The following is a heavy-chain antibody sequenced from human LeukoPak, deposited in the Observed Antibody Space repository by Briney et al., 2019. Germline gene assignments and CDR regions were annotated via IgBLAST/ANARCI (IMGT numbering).Heavy chain of an antibody. CDR1: GFTFSSYA. J-gene: IGHJ4*02. Sequence: GGSLRLSCAASGFTFSSYAMSWVRQAPGKGLEWVSSISSSSSYIYYADSVKGRFTISRDNAKNSLYLQMNSLRAEDTAVYYCARLPMVRGIIYYFDYWGQGTLVTVSS. CDR3: ARLPMVRGIIYYFDY. V-gene: IGHV3-21*01. D-gene: IGHD3-10*01. CDR2: ISSSSSYI.